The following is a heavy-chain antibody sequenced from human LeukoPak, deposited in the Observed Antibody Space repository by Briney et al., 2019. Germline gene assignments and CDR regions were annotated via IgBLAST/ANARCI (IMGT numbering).Heavy chain of an antibody. CDR3: ARVVYYYGSGTPDYYYGMDV. J-gene: IGHJ6*02. CDR2: INPNSGGT. D-gene: IGHD3-10*01. V-gene: IGHV1-2*02. Sequence: ASVKVSCKASGYTFTGYYMHWVRQAPGQGLEWMGWINPNSGGTNYAQKLQGRVTMTTDTSTSTAYMELRSLRSDDTAVYYCARVVYYYGSGTPDYYYGMDVWGQGTTVTVSS. CDR1: GYTFTGYY.